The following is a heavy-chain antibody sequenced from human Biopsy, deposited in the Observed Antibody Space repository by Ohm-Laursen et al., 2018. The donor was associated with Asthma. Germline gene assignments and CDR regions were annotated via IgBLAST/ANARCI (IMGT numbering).Heavy chain of an antibody. CDR3: ARTTYGDDGFDP. V-gene: IGHV4-31*03. CDR2: IYYSGST. CDR1: GGSINIGDYY. D-gene: IGHD4-17*01. J-gene: IGHJ5*02. Sequence: TLSLTCTVSGGSINIGDYYWSWIRQHPVTGLEWIGYIYYSGSTYYNPSLKSRVSISLDTSKNQFSLSLTSVTAADTAVYYCARTTYGDDGFDPWGQGTLATVSS.